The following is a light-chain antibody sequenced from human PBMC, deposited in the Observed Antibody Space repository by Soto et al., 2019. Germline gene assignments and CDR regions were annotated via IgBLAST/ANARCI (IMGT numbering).Light chain of an antibody. CDR1: QSVNNN. V-gene: IGKV3-15*01. J-gene: IGKJ1*01. CDR2: GPS. CDR3: HQYNDWPPA. Sequence: EIVVTQSPATLSVSPGERATLSCRASQSVNNNVAWYQQKSGQAPRLLIYGPSTVATGVPARFSGSGSGRDFTLTISSLQSEDFAVYYCHQYNDWPPAFGQGTKVEVK.